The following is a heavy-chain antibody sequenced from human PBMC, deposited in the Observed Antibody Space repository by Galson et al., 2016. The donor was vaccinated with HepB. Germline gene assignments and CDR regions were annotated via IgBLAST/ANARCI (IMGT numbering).Heavy chain of an antibody. CDR2: LYHSGSA. V-gene: IGHV4-38-2*02. D-gene: IGHD6-13*01. CDR1: DFSIDSGYY. CDR3: TRDPQPVYYYHGMDV. Sequence: SETLSLTCRVSDFSIDSGYYWGWIRQPPGRGLEWIGSLYHSGSASYNPSLKSPVTISVDTYRNQFSLKVTSVTAADTAIYYCTRDPQPVYYYHGMDVWGQGTTVTVSS. J-gene: IGHJ6*02.